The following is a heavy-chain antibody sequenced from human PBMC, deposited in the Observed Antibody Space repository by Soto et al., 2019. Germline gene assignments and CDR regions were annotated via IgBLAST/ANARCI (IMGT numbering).Heavy chain of an antibody. Sequence: QLQLQESGPGLVKPSETLSLTCTVSGDSLSSRSYYWGWIRQPPGKGLEWIGTMYYSGNTYYTPSLQSRVTMSVDTSKNQFSLKLCSVTAADTAVYYCARTLPTGSYFHYWGHGTLVTVSS. J-gene: IGHJ4*01. V-gene: IGHV4-39*01. CDR1: GDSLSSRSYY. CDR2: MYYSGNT. CDR3: ARTLPTGSYFHY. D-gene: IGHD1-26*01.